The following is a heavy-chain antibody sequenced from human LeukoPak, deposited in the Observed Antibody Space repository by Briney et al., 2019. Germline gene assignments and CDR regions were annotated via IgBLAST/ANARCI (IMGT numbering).Heavy chain of an antibody. J-gene: IGHJ4*02. Sequence: SETLSLTCAVYGGSFSGYYWSWIRQPPGKGLEWIGEINHSGSTNYNPSLKSRVTISVDTSKNQFSLKLSSVTAADTAVYYCARVSITMIGSLDYWGQGTLVTVSS. CDR1: GGSFSGYY. D-gene: IGHD3-22*01. CDR3: ARVSITMIGSLDY. V-gene: IGHV4-34*01. CDR2: INHSGST.